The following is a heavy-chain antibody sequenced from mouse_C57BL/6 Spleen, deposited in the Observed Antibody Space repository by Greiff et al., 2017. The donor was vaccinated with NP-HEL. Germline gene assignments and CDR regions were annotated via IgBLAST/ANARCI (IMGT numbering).Heavy chain of an antibody. CDR3: ARSRSNGACDD. Sequence: VQLQQSGAELAKPGASVKLSCKASGYTFTSYWMHWVKQRPGQGLEWIGYINPSSGYTKYNQKFKDKATLPADKSSSTAYMQLSSLTYEDSAVYYCARSRSNGACDDWGQGTTLTVSS. J-gene: IGHJ2*01. CDR2: INPSSGYT. D-gene: IGHD4-1*01. CDR1: GYTFTSYW. V-gene: IGHV1-7*01.